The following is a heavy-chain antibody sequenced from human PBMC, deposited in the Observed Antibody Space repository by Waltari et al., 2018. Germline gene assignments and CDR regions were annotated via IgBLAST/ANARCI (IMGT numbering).Heavy chain of an antibody. D-gene: IGHD3-22*01. CDR3: ARGESSSPQGSYYYYYMDV. CDR2: IIPIFGTA. Sequence: QVQLVQSGAEVKKPGSSVKVSCKASGGTFSSYAISWVRQAPGQGLEWMGGIIPIFGTANYAQKFQGRVTITADKSTSTAYMELSSLRSEDTAVYYCARGESSSPQGSYYYYYMDVWGKGTTVTVSS. V-gene: IGHV1-69*14. CDR1: GGTFSSYA. J-gene: IGHJ6*03.